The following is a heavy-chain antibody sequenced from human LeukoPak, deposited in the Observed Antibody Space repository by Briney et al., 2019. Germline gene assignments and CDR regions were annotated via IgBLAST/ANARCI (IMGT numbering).Heavy chain of an antibody. D-gene: IGHD3-22*01. CDR2: INWTCGST. CDR3: ARDFSSSGYYHGYFQY. Sequence: PGGSLRLSCAASGFTFDDYGMNWVRQAPGKGLEWVSGINWTCGSTGYADSVKGRFTVSRDNAKNSLYLQMNSLSAEDTALYYCARDFSSSGYYHGYFQYCGQGTLLIVSS. CDR1: GFTFDDYG. J-gene: IGHJ1*01. V-gene: IGHV3-20*04.